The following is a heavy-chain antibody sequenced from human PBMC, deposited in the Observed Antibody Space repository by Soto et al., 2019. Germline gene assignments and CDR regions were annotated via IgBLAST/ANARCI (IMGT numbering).Heavy chain of an antibody. CDR3: ARDVGGYYDSSGYYRIFDY. D-gene: IGHD3-22*01. J-gene: IGHJ4*02. CDR1: GGSISSSNW. Sequence: QVQLQESGPGLVKPSGTLSLTCAVSGGSISSSNWWSWVRQPPGKGLEWIGEIYHSGSTNYNPSLKSRVTISLDKSKNQFSLKLSSVTAADTAVYYCARDVGGYYDSSGYYRIFDYWGQGTLVTVSS. V-gene: IGHV4-4*02. CDR2: IYHSGST.